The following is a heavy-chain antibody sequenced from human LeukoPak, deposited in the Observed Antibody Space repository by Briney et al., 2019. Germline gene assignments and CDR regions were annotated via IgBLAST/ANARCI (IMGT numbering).Heavy chain of an antibody. J-gene: IGHJ4*02. D-gene: IGHD5-24*01. CDR2: IYYSGST. Sequence: TSETLSLTCTVSGGPISSYYWSWIRQPPGKGLEWIGYIYYSGSTNYNPSLKSRVTISVDTSKNQFSLKLSSATAADTAVYYCARGLPDGYNYLYFDYWGQGTLVTVSS. CDR1: GGPISSYY. CDR3: ARGLPDGYNYLYFDY. V-gene: IGHV4-59*01.